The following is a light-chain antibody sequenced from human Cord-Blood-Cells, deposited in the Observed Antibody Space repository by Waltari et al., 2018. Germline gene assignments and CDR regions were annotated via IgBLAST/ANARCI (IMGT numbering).Light chain of an antibody. CDR2: WAA. CDR1: QSVLYSSNNKNY. CDR3: QQYYSTPRGFT. J-gene: IGKJ3*01. V-gene: IGKV4-1*01. Sequence: DIVMTQSPDSLAVSLGERATINCKSSQSVLYSSNNKNYLAWYQQKPGQPPKLLIYWAATRESGVPDRFSGSGSWTDFTLTSSSLQAEDVAVYYCQQYYSTPRGFTFGPGTKVDIK.